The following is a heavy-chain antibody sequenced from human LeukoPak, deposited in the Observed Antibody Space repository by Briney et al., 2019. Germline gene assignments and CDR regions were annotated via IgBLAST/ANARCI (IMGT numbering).Heavy chain of an antibody. V-gene: IGHV1-18*01. Sequence: PAASVKVSCKASGYTFTSYGISWVRQAPGQGLEWMGWISPYNGNTNYAPKLQGRLTMSTDTSTSTAYMELRSLRSDDTAVYYCARDRQCGYWGQGTLVTVSS. J-gene: IGHJ4*02. D-gene: IGHD2-21*01. CDR1: GYTFTSYG. CDR3: ARDRQCGY. CDR2: ISPYNGNT.